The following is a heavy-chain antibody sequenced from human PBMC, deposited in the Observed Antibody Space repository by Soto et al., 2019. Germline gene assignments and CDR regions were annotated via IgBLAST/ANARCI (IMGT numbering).Heavy chain of an antibody. CDR3: ARDRGYSSGWYYFDY. CDR2: INPSGGST. Sequence: ASVQVSCKASGYTFTSYYMHWVRQAPGQGLEWMGIINPSGGSTSYAQKFQGRVTMTRDTSTSTVHMELSSLRSEDTAVYYCARDRGYSSGWYYFDYWGQGTLVTVAA. D-gene: IGHD6-19*01. V-gene: IGHV1-46*01. J-gene: IGHJ4*02. CDR1: GYTFTSYY.